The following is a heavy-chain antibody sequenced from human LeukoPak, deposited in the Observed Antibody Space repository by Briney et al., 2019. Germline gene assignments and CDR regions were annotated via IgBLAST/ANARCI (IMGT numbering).Heavy chain of an antibody. D-gene: IGHD5-18*01. J-gene: IGHJ4*02. CDR3: ARGASGYSYG. Sequence: GGSLRLSCAASGFTFNNHWMSWVSQAPGKGLEWVANIRHDGSDKKYVDSVKGRFTISRDNAENSLFLQMNSLRAEDTAVYYCARGASGYSYGWGQGTLVTVSS. V-gene: IGHV3-7*01. CDR2: IRHDGSDK. CDR1: GFTFNNHW.